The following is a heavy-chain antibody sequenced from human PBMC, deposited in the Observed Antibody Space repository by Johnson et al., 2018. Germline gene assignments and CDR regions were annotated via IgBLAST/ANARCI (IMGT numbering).Heavy chain of an antibody. CDR3: ARVDYGMDV. CDR2: IHHSGST. J-gene: IGHJ6*02. CDR1: GGSTSSFY. Sequence: QVQLQESGPGLVKPSETLSLTCSVSGGSTSSFYWSWIRQSPGKGLQWIGYIHHSGSTNYNPSLKSRLSMSVDTSKNQFSLKLNSVTAADTAGYYCARVDYGMDVWGQGTTVTVSS. V-gene: IGHV4-59*01.